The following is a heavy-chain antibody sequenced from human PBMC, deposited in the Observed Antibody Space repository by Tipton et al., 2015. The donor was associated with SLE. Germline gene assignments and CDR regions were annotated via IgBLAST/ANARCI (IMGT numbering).Heavy chain of an antibody. CDR2: IYYSGST. CDR1: GGSISSGSYY. CDR3: ARGRGGRRYWYFDL. Sequence: LACTVSGGSISSGSYYWSWIRQHPGKGLEWIGYIYYSGSTYYNPSLQSRVTISVDTSKNQFSLKLSSVTAADTAGYFCARGRGGRRYWYFDLWGRGTLVTVSS. D-gene: IGHD1-26*01. V-gene: IGHV4-31*03. J-gene: IGHJ2*01.